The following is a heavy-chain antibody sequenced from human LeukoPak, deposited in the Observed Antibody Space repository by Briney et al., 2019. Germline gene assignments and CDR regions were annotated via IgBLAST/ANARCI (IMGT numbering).Heavy chain of an antibody. V-gene: IGHV3-30*03. D-gene: IGHD3-22*01. Sequence: GGSLRLSCAASRFTFSSYDMHWVRQAPGKGLEWVALISYDGSNKYYADSVKGRFTISRDNSKNTLYLQMNSLRAEDTAVYYCARDYYDSSGYYSYYFDYWGQGTLVTVSS. CDR2: ISYDGSNK. J-gene: IGHJ4*02. CDR1: RFTFSSYD. CDR3: ARDYYDSSGYYSYYFDY.